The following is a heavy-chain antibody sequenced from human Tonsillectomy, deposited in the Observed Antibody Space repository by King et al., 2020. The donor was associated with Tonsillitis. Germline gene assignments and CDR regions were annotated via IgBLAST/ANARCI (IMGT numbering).Heavy chain of an antibody. V-gene: IGHV1-46*01. D-gene: IGHD2-15*01. J-gene: IGHJ5*02. CDR3: ARVAGCSAGSRDGYNWFHL. CDR1: GYTFTTYY. Sequence: VQLVQSGAEVKKPGASVKVSCRASGYTFTTYYIHWVRQAPGQGLEWVGLINPSGGSPTSAQKFQGRVTMTRDMSTSTVYMALSSLRSEETAVYYWARVAGCSAGSRDGYNWFHLWGQGTLVTVSS. CDR2: INPSGGSP.